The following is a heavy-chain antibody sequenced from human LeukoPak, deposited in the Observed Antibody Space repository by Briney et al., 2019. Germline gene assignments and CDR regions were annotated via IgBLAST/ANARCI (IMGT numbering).Heavy chain of an antibody. CDR2: INPNSGGT. J-gene: IGHJ4*02. D-gene: IGHD6-13*01. CDR1: GYTFTGYY. V-gene: IGHV1-2*02. Sequence: GASVKVSCKASGYTFTGYYMHWVRQAPGQGPEWMGWINPNSGGTNYAQKFQGRVTMTRDTSISTAYMELSRLRSDDTAVYYCARVNSSSWYGVWHYWGQGTLVTVSS. CDR3: ARVNSSSWYGVWHY.